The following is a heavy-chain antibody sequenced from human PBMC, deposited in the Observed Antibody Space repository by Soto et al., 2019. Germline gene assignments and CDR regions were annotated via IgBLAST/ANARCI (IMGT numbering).Heavy chain of an antibody. V-gene: IGHV1-2*02. J-gene: IGHJ4*02. D-gene: IGHD3-22*01. Sequence: ASVKVSCKASGYTFTGYYMHWVRQAPGQGLEWMGWINPNSGGTNYAQKFQGRVTMTRDTSISTAYMELSRLRSDDTAAYYCASVGQFYDSSGSGDDYWGQGTLVSVSS. CDR1: GYTFTGYY. CDR2: INPNSGGT. CDR3: ASVGQFYDSSGSGDDY.